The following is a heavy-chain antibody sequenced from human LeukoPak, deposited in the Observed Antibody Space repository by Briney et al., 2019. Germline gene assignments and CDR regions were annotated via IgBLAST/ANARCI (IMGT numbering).Heavy chain of an antibody. V-gene: IGHV6-1*01. J-gene: IGHJ4*02. D-gene: IGHD3-16*01. CDR3: ARDLSSGLGDFDY. CDR2: TYYMSKWYY. Sequence: SQTLSLTCAISGDSVSSNSATWNWIRQSPSRGIEWLGRTYYMSKWYYDYAVSVRSRVTINPDPSKNQFSLQLNSVTPEDTAVYYCARDLSSGLGDFDYWGQGTLVTVSS. CDR1: GDSVSSNSAT.